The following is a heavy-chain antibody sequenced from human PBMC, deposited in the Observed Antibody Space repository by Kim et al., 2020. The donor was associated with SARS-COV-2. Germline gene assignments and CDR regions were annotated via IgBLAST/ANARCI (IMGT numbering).Heavy chain of an antibody. CDR2: ISSSSSYI. D-gene: IGHD5-12*01. CDR1: GFTFSSYS. J-gene: IGHJ4*02. Sequence: GGSLRLSCAASGFTFSSYSMNWVRQAPGKGLEWVSSISSSSSYIYYADSVKGRFTISRDNAKNSLYLQMNSLRAEDTAVYYCARGPLVATIFWDRVQASYYFDYWGQGTLVTVSS. V-gene: IGHV3-21*01. CDR3: ARGPLVATIFWDRVQASYYFDY.